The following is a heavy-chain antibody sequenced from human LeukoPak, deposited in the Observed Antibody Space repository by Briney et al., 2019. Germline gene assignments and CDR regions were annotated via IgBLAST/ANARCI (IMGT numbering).Heavy chain of an antibody. CDR1: GFTFSSYW. Sequence: GGSLRLSCAASGFTFSSYWMSWVRQAPGKGLEWVANIKQDGSEKYYVDSVKGRFTISRDNAKNSLCLQMNSLRAEDTAVYYCASFITDIAVDIWGQGTMVTVSS. V-gene: IGHV3-7*01. CDR3: ASFITDIAVDI. D-gene: IGHD6-19*01. CDR2: IKQDGSEK. J-gene: IGHJ3*02.